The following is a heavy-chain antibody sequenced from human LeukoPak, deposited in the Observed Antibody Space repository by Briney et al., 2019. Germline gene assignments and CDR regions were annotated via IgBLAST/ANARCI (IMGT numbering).Heavy chain of an antibody. CDR3: TREAYCSSTSCYSHYYYMDV. CDR2: IRSKANSYAT. CDR1: GFTFSGSA. D-gene: IGHD2-2*01. Sequence: GGSLRLSCAASGFTFSGSAMHWVRQASGKGLEWVGRIRSKANSYATAYAASVKGRFTISRDDSKNTAYLQMNSLKTEDTAVYYCTREAYCSSTSCYSHYYYMDVWGKGTTITVSS. J-gene: IGHJ6*03. V-gene: IGHV3-73*01.